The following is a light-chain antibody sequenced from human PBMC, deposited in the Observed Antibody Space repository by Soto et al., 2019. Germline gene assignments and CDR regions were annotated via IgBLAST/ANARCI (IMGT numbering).Light chain of an antibody. J-gene: IGKJ1*01. V-gene: IGKV1-5*01. CDR3: QQYNTFWT. CDR2: DVS. CDR1: QSISNW. Sequence: DIQMTQSPSTLSASVGDRVTITCRASQSISNWLAWYQQKPGKAPKLLIYDVSRLESGVPSRFSGSGSGTEFTLTINSLQPDYFATYYCQQYNTFWTFGQGTKVEIK.